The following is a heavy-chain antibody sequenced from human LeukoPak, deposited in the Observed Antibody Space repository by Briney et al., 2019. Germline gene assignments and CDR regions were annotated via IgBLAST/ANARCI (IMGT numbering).Heavy chain of an antibody. D-gene: IGHD6-19*01. CDR3: ARDLKRGYSSGRYSWGTGSSNDF. CDR1: GYTFTSFG. CDR2: ISPYNSNT. Sequence: ASVKVSCKASGYTFTSFGISWVRQAPGQGLEWMGWISPYNSNTYYAQNLQGRVAMTTDTSTSTTYMELRSLRSDDTAVYYCARDLKRGYSSGRYSWGTGSSNDFWGQGTLVTVSS. J-gene: IGHJ4*02. V-gene: IGHV1-18*01.